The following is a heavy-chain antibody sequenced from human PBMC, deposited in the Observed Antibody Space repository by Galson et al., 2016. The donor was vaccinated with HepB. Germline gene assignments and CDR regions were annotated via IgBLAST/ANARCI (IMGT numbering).Heavy chain of an antibody. Sequence: SLRLSCAASRFTFNMFGMHWVRQAPGKGLEWVSSISGSSTYIYYGDSVKGRFTISRDNAKNSLSLQMNSLRAEDTALYFCARVSGADNYLGLDVWGQGTTVTVSS. J-gene: IGHJ6*02. CDR1: RFTFNMFG. CDR2: ISGSSTYI. D-gene: IGHD1-26*01. CDR3: ARVSGADNYLGLDV. V-gene: IGHV3-21*01.